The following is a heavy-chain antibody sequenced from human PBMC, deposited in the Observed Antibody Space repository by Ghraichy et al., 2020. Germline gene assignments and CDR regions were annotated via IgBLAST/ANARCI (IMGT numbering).Heavy chain of an antibody. V-gene: IGHV4-4*07. Sequence: SETLSLTCTVPGGSISSYYWSWIRQPAGKGLEWIGRIYTSGSTNYNPSLKSRVTMSVDTSKNQFSLKLSSVTAADTAVYYCARDYYGSGSYYNRLYYYYYGMDVWGQGTTVTVSS. D-gene: IGHD3-10*01. CDR1: GGSISSYY. CDR2: IYTSGST. J-gene: IGHJ6*02. CDR3: ARDYYGSGSYYNRLYYYYYGMDV.